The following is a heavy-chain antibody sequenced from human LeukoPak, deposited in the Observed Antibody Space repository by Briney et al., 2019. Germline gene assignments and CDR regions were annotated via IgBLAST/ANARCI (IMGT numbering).Heavy chain of an antibody. V-gene: IGHV1-2*02. CDR1: GYTFTGYY. D-gene: IGHD3-10*01. J-gene: IGHJ4*02. Sequence: ASVKVSCKASGYTFTGYYMHWVRQAPGQGLEWMGWINPNSGGINYAQKFQGRVTMTRDTSISTAYMELSRLRSDDTAVYYCARDLGITMVRGVYWGQGTLVTVSS. CDR2: INPNSGGI. CDR3: ARDLGITMVRGVY.